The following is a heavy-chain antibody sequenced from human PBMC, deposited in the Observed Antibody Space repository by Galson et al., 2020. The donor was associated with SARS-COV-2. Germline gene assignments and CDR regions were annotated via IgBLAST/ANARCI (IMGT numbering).Heavy chain of an antibody. D-gene: IGHD2-21*01. CDR2: AYPSGST. CDR1: GDSISNYH. Sequence: SETLSLTCTVSGDSISNYHWSWIRQPPGGGLEWIAYAYPSGSTYYNPSLMSRATISGDTSKNQFSLKLRSLTAADTAVYYCATYILGAGGRGHWGQGTLVTVSS. V-gene: IGHV4-4*08. J-gene: IGHJ4*02. CDR3: ATYILGAGGRGH.